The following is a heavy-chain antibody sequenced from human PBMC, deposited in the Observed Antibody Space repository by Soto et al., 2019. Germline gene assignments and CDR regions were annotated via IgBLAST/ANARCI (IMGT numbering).Heavy chain of an antibody. CDR3: ARGCLQLLPLSSYYMHV. J-gene: IGHJ6*03. Sequence: PGGSLRLSCAASGFTFSSYSMNWVRQAPGKGLEWVSYISSSSSTIYYADSVKSRFTISRDNAKNSLYLQMNSLRAKDTAVYYCARGCLQLLPLSSYYMHVSGTAIMLPVSS. V-gene: IGHV3-48*01. CDR2: ISSSSSTI. CDR1: GFTFSSYS. D-gene: IGHD2-2*01.